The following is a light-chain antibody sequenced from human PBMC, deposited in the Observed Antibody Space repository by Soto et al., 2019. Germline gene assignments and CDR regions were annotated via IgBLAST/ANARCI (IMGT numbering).Light chain of an antibody. Sequence: QSVLTQPPSVSGAPGQRVTLSCTGNSSNLGAGYDVHWYQQLPGAAPKLVIFGNRNRPSGVPERFSGSKSGTSASLAITGLQAEDEADYYCSSYTSSSTWVFGGGTKVTVL. J-gene: IGLJ3*02. CDR2: GNR. V-gene: IGLV1-40*01. CDR3: SSYTSSSTWV. CDR1: SSNLGAGYD.